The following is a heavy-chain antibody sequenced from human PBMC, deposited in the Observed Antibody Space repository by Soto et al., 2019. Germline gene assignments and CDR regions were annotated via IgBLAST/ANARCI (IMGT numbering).Heavy chain of an antibody. Sequence: PSETLSLTCTVSGGSISSSSYYRGWVRQPPGKGLEWIGSIYYSGSTYYNPSLKSRVTISVDTSKNQFSLKLSSVTAADTAVYYCARQRYYDSSGYYSDYWGQGTLATVSS. CDR1: GGSISSSSYY. V-gene: IGHV4-39*01. D-gene: IGHD3-22*01. CDR2: IYYSGST. CDR3: ARQRYYDSSGYYSDY. J-gene: IGHJ4*02.